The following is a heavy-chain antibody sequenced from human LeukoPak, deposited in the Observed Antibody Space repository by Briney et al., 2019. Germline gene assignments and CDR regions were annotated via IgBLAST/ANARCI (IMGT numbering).Heavy chain of an antibody. J-gene: IGHJ5*02. Sequence: PSETLSLTCTVSGGSISSSSYYWGWIRQPPGKGLEWIGSIYQSETAHYNPSLKSRVTISVDTSKNQFSLKLSSVTAADTAVYYCARDRLANYDILTGPLRNWFDPWGQGTLVTVSS. D-gene: IGHD3-9*01. CDR2: IYQSETA. CDR1: GGSISSSSYY. V-gene: IGHV4-39*07. CDR3: ARDRLANYDILTGPLRNWFDP.